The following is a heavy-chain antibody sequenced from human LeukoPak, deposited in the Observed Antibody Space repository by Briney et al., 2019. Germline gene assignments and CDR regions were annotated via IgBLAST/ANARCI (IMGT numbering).Heavy chain of an antibody. CDR3: ARTAANHDAFDI. Sequence: GGSLRLSCAASGFTFSSYSMNWVGQAPGKGLEWVSSISSSSSYIYYADSVKGRFTISRDNAKNSLYLQMNSLRAEDTAVYYCARTAANHDAFDIWGQGTMVTVSS. V-gene: IGHV3-21*01. CDR1: GFTFSSYS. CDR2: ISSSSSYI. J-gene: IGHJ3*02. D-gene: IGHD2-2*01.